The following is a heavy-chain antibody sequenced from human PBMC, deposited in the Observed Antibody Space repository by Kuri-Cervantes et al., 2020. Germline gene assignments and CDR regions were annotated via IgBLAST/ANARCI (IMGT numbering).Heavy chain of an antibody. CDR2: ISSSSNYI. D-gene: IGHD1-1*01. V-gene: IGHV3-11*06. CDR1: GFTFSDYY. J-gene: IGHJ3*02. Sequence: LSLTCAASGFTFSDYYMSWIRQAPGKGLEWVSSISSSSNYIYYADSVKGRFTISRDNAKNSLYLQMNSLRAEDTAVYYCARVGYNWNEADAFDIWGQGTMVTVSS. CDR3: ARVGYNWNEADAFDI.